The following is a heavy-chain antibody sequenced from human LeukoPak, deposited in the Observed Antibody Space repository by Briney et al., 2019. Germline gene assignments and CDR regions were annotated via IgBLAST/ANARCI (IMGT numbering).Heavy chain of an antibody. Sequence: PGGSLRLSCAASGFTFSSYSMNWIRQPPGKGLEWIGTIYYSGRTYYSPSLKSRVTMSVDPSNNQFSLTLRSVTAADTAVYYCARRRYYDGSGYLEWGQGTLLSVSS. CDR2: IYYSGRT. V-gene: IGHV4-59*04. D-gene: IGHD3-22*01. J-gene: IGHJ1*01. CDR3: ARRRYYDGSGYLE. CDR1: GFTFSSYS.